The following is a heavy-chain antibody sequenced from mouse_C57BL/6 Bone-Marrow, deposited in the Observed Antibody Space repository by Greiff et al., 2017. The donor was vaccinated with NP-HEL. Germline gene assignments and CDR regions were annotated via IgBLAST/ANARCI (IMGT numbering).Heavy chain of an antibody. CDR2: INPNNGGT. Sequence: EVQLQQSGPELVKPGASVKISCKASGYTFTDYYMNWVKQSHGKSLEWIGDINPNNGGTSYNQKFKGKATLTVDKYSSTAYMELRSLTSEDSAVYYCARWGDCGSSFDYWGQGTTLTVSS. CDR3: ARWGDCGSSFDY. J-gene: IGHJ2*01. V-gene: IGHV1-26*01. CDR1: GYTFTDYY. D-gene: IGHD1-1*01.